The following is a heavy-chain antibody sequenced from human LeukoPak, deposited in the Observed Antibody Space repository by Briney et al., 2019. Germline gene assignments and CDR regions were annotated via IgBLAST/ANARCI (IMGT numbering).Heavy chain of an antibody. CDR1: GFTVSSNY. V-gene: IGHV3-53*01. D-gene: IGHD3-10*01. CDR2: SYSSGST. Sequence: GGSLRLSCAASGFTVSSNYMSWVRQAPGKGLEWVSVSYSSGSTYYADSVKGRFTISRDNSKNTLYLQMNSLRAEDTAVYYCAKSYFGSGSYYSGWGQGILVTVSS. CDR3: AKSYFGSGSYYSG. J-gene: IGHJ4*02.